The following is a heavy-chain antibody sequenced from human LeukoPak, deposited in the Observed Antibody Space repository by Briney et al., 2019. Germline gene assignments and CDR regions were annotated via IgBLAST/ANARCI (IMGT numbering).Heavy chain of an antibody. Sequence: PSETLSLTCTVSGGSISGYYWNLIRQPPGKRLEWIGYIYYSGSTNYNPSLKSRVTISVDTSKNQFSLKLSSVTAADTAVYYCASLRILDGYGDYSYWGQGTLVTVSS. CDR1: GGSISGYY. J-gene: IGHJ4*02. D-gene: IGHD4-17*01. V-gene: IGHV4-59*01. CDR2: IYYSGST. CDR3: ASLRILDGYGDYSY.